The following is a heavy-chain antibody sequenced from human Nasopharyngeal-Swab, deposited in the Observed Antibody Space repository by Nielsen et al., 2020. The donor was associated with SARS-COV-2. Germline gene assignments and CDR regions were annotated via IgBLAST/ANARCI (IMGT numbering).Heavy chain of an antibody. Sequence: RQAPGKGLEWIGEINHSGSTNYNPSLKSRVTISVDTSKNQFPLKLSSVTAADTAVYYCAREYCSGGSCYIHYFDYWGQGTLVTVSS. J-gene: IGHJ4*02. D-gene: IGHD2-15*01. CDR2: INHSGST. CDR3: AREYCSGGSCYIHYFDY. V-gene: IGHV4-34*01.